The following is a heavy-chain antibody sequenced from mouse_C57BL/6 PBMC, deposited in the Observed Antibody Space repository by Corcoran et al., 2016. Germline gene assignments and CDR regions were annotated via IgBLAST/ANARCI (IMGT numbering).Heavy chain of an antibody. CDR2: INTYSGVP. CDR3: ARVDYGLDY. Sequence: QIQLVQSGPELKKPGETVKISCKASGYTFTTYGMSWVKQAPGKGLKWMGWINTYSGVPTYADDFKGRFAFSLETSASTAYLQINNLKNEDTATYFCARVDYGLDYWGQGTTLTVSS. CDR1: GYTFTTYG. V-gene: IGHV9-3*01. J-gene: IGHJ2*01. D-gene: IGHD2-4*01.